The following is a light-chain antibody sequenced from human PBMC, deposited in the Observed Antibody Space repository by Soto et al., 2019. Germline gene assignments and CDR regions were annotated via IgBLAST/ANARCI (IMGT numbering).Light chain of an antibody. CDR2: LGS. J-gene: IGKJ3*01. CDR1: QSLLSSNGYNY. Sequence: DIVMTQSPLSLPVTPGEPASISCRSSQSLLSSNGYNYLDWYLQKPGQSPQLLIYLGSIRASGVPDRFSGSGSGTDFTLTISNLQAEDVAVYYCQQYYGTPFTFGPGTKVAIK. V-gene: IGKV2-28*01. CDR3: QQYYGTPFT.